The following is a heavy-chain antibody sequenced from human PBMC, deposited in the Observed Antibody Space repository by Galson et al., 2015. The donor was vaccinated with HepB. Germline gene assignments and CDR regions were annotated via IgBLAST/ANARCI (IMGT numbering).Heavy chain of an antibody. CDR1: GGTFSSYA. Sequence: SVKVSCKASGGTFSSYAISWVRQAPGQGLEWMGGIIPIFGTANYAQKFQGRVTITADKSTSAAYMELSSLRSEDTAVYYCARDSSGYYSADPDYYYYGMDVWGQGTTVTVSS. CDR2: IIPIFGTA. V-gene: IGHV1-69*06. J-gene: IGHJ6*02. CDR3: ARDSSGYYSADPDYYYYGMDV. D-gene: IGHD3-22*01.